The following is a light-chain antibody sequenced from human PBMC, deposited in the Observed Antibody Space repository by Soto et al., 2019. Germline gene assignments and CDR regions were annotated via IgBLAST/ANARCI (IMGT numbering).Light chain of an antibody. CDR3: CSYAGSSTYV. V-gene: IGLV2-23*02. CDR1: SSDVGSYNL. Sequence: LNQPAYGYRLPGEWLTIFCNGKSSDVGSYNLVSWYQQHPGKAPKLMIYEVSKRPSGVSNRFSGSKSGNTASLTISGLQAEDEADYYCCSYAGSSTYVFGTGTKVTVL. CDR2: EVS. J-gene: IGLJ1*01.